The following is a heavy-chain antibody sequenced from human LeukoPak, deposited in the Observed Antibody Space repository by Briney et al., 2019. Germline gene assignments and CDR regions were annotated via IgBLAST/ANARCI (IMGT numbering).Heavy chain of an antibody. D-gene: IGHD1-26*01. Sequence: SETLSLTCTVSGGSISSGGYYWSWIRQPPGQGLEWIGYIYHSGSTYYNPSLKSRVTISVDRSKNQFSLKLSSVTAADTAVYYCAGVGIVGATGDYWGQGTLVTVSS. V-gene: IGHV4-30-2*01. J-gene: IGHJ4*02. CDR2: IYHSGST. CDR3: AGVGIVGATGDY. CDR1: GGSISSGGYY.